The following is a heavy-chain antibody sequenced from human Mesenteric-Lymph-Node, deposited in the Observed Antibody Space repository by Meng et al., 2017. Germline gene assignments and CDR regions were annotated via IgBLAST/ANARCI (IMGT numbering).Heavy chain of an antibody. J-gene: IGHJ4*02. V-gene: IGHV3-53*01. CDR1: GFTVSSNY. Sequence: GESLKISCAASGFTVSSNYMSWVRQAPGKGLEWVSVIYSGGSTYYADSVKGRFTISRDNSKNTLYLQMNSLRAEDTAVYYCARALNDYEATTYWGQGTLVTVSS. CDR2: IYSGGST. D-gene: IGHD4-17*01. CDR3: ARALNDYEATTY.